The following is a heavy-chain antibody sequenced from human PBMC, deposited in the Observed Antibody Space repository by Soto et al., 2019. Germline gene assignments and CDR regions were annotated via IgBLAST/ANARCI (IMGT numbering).Heavy chain of an antibody. CDR1: GFTFATYA. Sequence: VQLVESGGGVVQPGGSLRLSCAASGFTFATYAMNWVRQAPGKGLEWLSFIHMTHDVIFYAVSVRGRFTISRDNAKDSLYLQMNSLRVEDTAMYYCVSEPDGDLDFDYWGQGTLVTVSS. V-gene: IGHV3-48*01. CDR3: VSEPDGDLDFDY. J-gene: IGHJ4*02. CDR2: IHMTHDVI. D-gene: IGHD4-17*01.